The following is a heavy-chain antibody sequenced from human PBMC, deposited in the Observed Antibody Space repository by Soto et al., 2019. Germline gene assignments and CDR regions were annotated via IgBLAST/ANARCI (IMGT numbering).Heavy chain of an antibody. V-gene: IGHV1-18*01. Sequence: ASVKASCKSSGYTFTSYGISWVRQAPGQGLEWMGWISAYNGNTNYAQKLQGRVTMTTDTSTSTAYMELRSLRSDDTAVYYCAKGERRDDYYGMDVWGQGTTVTVSS. CDR3: AKGERRDDYYGMDV. CDR1: GYTFTSYG. J-gene: IGHJ6*02. CDR2: ISAYNGNT. D-gene: IGHD1-1*01.